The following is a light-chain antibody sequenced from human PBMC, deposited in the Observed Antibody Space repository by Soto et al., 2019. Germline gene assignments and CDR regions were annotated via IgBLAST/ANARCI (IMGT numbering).Light chain of an antibody. V-gene: IGLV1-51*02. J-gene: IGLJ2*01. CDR2: ENN. CDR1: SSNIGNNY. CDR3: GTWDSSLSAVV. Sequence: QSVLTQPPSVSAAPGQKVTISCSGSSSNIGNNYVSWYQQLPGTAPKLLIYENNKRTSGIPDRFSGSKSGPSATLGITGLQTGEEADYYCGTWDSSLSAVVFGGGTKVTV.